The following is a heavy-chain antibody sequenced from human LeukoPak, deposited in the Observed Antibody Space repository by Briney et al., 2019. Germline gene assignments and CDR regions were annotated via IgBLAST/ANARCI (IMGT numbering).Heavy chain of an antibody. Sequence: SETLSLTCTVSGGSISSDYWSWIRQPDATGLELIGRMYTSGSTNSNPSLKSRVTMSVDTSKNQFSLKLSAVTAADTAVYYCEGVPAATANWYFDLWGRGTLVTVSS. CDR1: GGSISSDY. CDR3: EGVPAATANWYFDL. CDR2: MYTSGST. V-gene: IGHV4-4*07. D-gene: IGHD5-18*01. J-gene: IGHJ2*01.